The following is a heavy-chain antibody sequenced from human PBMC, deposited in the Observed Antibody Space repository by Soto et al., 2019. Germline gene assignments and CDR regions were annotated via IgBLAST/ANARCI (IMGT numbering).Heavy chain of an antibody. D-gene: IGHD3-3*01. Sequence: GGSLRLSCAASGFTFSSYAMHWVRQAPGKGLEWVAVISYDGSNKYYADSVKGRFTIPRDNSKNTLYLQMNSLRAEDTAVYYCARECFFPSGIPPDGMDVWGQGTTVPVS. CDR2: ISYDGSNK. CDR3: ARECFFPSGIPPDGMDV. J-gene: IGHJ6*02. V-gene: IGHV3-30-3*01. CDR1: GFTFSSYA.